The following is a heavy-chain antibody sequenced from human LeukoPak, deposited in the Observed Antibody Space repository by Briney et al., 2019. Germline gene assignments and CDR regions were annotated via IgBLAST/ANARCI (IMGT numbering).Heavy chain of an antibody. V-gene: IGHV5-51*01. Sequence: GESLQISFKGSGSSFTSYWIGWVRQMPGKGLEWMGIIYPGDSDTRYSPSFQGQVTISADKSISTAYLQWSSLKASDTAMYYCARSLPDCSGGSCYPHCFDYWGQGTLVTVSS. J-gene: IGHJ4*02. CDR1: GSSFTSYW. CDR3: ARSLPDCSGGSCYPHCFDY. D-gene: IGHD2-15*01. CDR2: IYPGDSDT.